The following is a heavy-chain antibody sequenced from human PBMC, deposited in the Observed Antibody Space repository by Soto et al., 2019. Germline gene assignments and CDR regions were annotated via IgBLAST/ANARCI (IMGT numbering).Heavy chain of an antibody. V-gene: IGHV3-30*18. CDR2: ISYDGSKK. J-gene: IGHJ4*02. CDR3: ANVHSSSWTFDY. Sequence: QVQLVESGGGVVQPGRSLRLSCAASGFTFSSYGMHWVRQAPGKGLEWVAVISYDGSKKYYADSVKGRFTISRDNSKNALYLQMNRLRAEDTPVYYCANVHSSSWTFDYWGQGNLVTVSS. CDR1: GFTFSSYG. D-gene: IGHD6-13*01.